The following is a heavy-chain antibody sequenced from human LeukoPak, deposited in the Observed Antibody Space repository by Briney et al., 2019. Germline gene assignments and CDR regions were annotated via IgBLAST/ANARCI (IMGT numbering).Heavy chain of an antibody. CDR1: GGSFSSHY. CDR2: IYYSGST. J-gene: IGHJ4*02. V-gene: IGHV4-59*11. D-gene: IGHD2-15*01. Sequence: SETLSLTCTVSGGSFSSHYWSWIRQPPGKGLEWMGYIYYSGSTNYNPPLKSRVSISVDTSKNQFSLKLSSVTAADTAVYYCAIAAHDSKVAPYFDCWGQGTLVTVSS. CDR3: AIAAHDSKVAPYFDC.